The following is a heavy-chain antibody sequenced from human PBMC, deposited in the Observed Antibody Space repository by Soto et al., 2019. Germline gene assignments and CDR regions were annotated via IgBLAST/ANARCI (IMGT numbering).Heavy chain of an antibody. CDR3: ARLPGGDGDP. CDR2: IYYSGST. CDR1: GGSISSGGYY. V-gene: IGHV4-61*08. D-gene: IGHD2-21*02. J-gene: IGHJ5*02. Sequence: PSETLSLTCTVSGGSISSGGYYWSWIRQHPGKGLEWIGYIYYSGSTNYNPSLRSRVTISLDTSKNQVSLKLNSVTAADTAVYYCARLPGGDGDPWGQGILVTVSS.